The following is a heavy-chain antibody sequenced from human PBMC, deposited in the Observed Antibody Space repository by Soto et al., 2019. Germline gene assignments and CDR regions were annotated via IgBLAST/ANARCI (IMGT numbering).Heavy chain of an antibody. V-gene: IGHV3-7*01. D-gene: IGHD3-3*01. CDR3: ARGYYDFWSGYWKDYYYMDV. J-gene: IGHJ6*03. Sequence: GGSLRLSCGASGFSFNTYWMSWVRQAPGKGLEWVATIKQDGSDKYYVDSVKGRFTISRDNAKDSLYLQMNSLRAEDTAVYYCARGYYDFWSGYWKDYYYMDVWGKGTTVTVSS. CDR1: GFSFNTYW. CDR2: IKQDGSDK.